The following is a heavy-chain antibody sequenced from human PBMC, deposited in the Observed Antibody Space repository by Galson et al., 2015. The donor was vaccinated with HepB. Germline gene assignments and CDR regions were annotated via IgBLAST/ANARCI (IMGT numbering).Heavy chain of an antibody. J-gene: IGHJ4*02. CDR1: GYTFTSYG. CDR2: ISAYNGNT. CDR3: ARGAQWELLHRYWSFDY. Sequence: SVKVSCKASGYTFTSYGISWVRQAPGQGLEWMGWISAYNGNTNYAQKLQGRVTMTTDTSTSTAYMELRSLRSDDTAVYYCARGAQWELLHRYWSFDYWGQGTLVTVSS. D-gene: IGHD1-26*01. V-gene: IGHV1-18*01.